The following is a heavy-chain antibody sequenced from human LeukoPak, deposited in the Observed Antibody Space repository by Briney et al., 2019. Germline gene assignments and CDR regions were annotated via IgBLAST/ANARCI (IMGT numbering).Heavy chain of an antibody. J-gene: IGHJ4*02. CDR3: ARTGHYQFDS. CDR2: VSIYNDNT. CDR1: GYSFTDYD. V-gene: IGHV1-18*01. D-gene: IGHD3-9*01. Sequence: ASVKVSCKASGYSFTDYDFNWVRQAPGQGLEWLGWVSIYNDNTNYAREFQDRITMTTDISTSTAYMELKSLTSDDTAVYFCARTGHYQFDSWGQGTLVTVSS.